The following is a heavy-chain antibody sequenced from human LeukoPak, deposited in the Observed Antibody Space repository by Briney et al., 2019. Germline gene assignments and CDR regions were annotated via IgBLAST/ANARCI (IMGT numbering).Heavy chain of an antibody. V-gene: IGHV1-2*02. D-gene: IGHD3-10*01. CDR1: GYTFTGYY. J-gene: IGHJ4*02. CDR3: ARDSRVTNGDY. Sequence: ASVKVSCKASGYTFTGYYIHWVRQAPGQGLEWVGLVNPNNGDTKYAQKFQGRVTMTRDTSVSTAYMELGRLRSDDTAVYYCARDSRVTNGDYWGQGTLVTVSS. CDR2: VNPNNGDT.